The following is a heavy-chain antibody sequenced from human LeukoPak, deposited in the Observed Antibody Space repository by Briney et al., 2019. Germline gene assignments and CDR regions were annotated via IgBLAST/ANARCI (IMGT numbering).Heavy chain of an antibody. V-gene: IGHV3-53*04. J-gene: IGHJ6*02. D-gene: IGHD5-18*01. CDR3: ATTQETTAMVVMDV. CDR1: GFTFSSYG. CDR2: IYSGGST. Sequence: GGSLRLSCAASGFTFSSYGMPWVRQAPGKGLEWVSVIYSGGSTYYADSVKGRFTISRHNSKNTLYLQMNSLRAEDTAVYYCATTQETTAMVVMDVWGQGTTVTVSS.